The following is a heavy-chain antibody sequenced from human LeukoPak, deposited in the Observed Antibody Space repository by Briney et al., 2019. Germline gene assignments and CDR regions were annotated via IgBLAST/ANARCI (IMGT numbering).Heavy chain of an antibody. CDR1: GFTFSSYA. Sequence: PGGSLRLSCAASGFTFSSYAMHWVRQAPGKGLEWVAVISYDGSNKYYADSVKGRFTISRDNSKNTLYLQMNSLRAEDTAVYYCAREASELRFLERAFDIWGQGTMVTVSS. D-gene: IGHD3-3*01. J-gene: IGHJ3*02. CDR3: AREASELRFLERAFDI. V-gene: IGHV3-30-3*01. CDR2: ISYDGSNK.